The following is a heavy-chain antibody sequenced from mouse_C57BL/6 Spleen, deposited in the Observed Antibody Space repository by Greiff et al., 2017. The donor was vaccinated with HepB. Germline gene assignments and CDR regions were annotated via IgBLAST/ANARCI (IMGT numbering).Heavy chain of an antibody. CDR3: ARGVTTVVATRYFDV. CDR2: INPNNGGT. D-gene: IGHD1-1*01. J-gene: IGHJ1*03. V-gene: IGHV1-26*01. CDR1: GYTFTDYY. Sequence: EVKLQQSGPELVKPGASVKISCKASGYTFTDYYMNWVKQSHGKSLEWIGDINPNNGGTSYNQKFKGKATLTVDKSSSTAYMELRSLTSEDSAVYYCARGVTTVVATRYFDVWGTGTTVTVSS.